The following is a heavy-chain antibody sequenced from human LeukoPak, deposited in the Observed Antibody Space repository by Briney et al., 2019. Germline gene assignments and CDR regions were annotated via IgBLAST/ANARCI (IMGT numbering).Heavy chain of an antibody. CDR3: ARDDFWSGYPSEDYYYYGMDV. Sequence: PGRSLRLSCAASGFTFSSYAMHWVRQAPGKGLEWVAVISYDGSNKYYADSVKGRFTISRDNSKNTLYLQMNSLRAEDTAVYYCARDDFWSGYPSEDYYYYGMDVWGQGTTVTVSS. J-gene: IGHJ6*02. CDR2: ISYDGSNK. V-gene: IGHV3-30-3*01. D-gene: IGHD3-3*01. CDR1: GFTFSSYA.